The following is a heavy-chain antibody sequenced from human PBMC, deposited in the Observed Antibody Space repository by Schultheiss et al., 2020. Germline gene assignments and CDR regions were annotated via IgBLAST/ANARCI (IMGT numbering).Heavy chain of an antibody. CDR1: GGSISSSSYY. CDR2: IYYSGST. CDR3: ARSRTHDAFDI. J-gene: IGHJ3*02. Sequence: SETLSLTCTVSGGSISSSSYYWGWIRQPPGKGLEWIGSIYYSGSTYYNPSLKSRVTISVDTSKNQFSLKLSSVTAADTAVYYCARSRTHDAFDISGQGTMVTVSS. V-gene: IGHV4-39*01.